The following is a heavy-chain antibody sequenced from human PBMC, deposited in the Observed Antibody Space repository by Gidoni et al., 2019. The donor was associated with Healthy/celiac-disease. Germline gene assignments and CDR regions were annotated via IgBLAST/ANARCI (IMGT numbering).Heavy chain of an antibody. CDR1: GGSISSYY. V-gene: IGHV4-59*01. CDR3: ARVQSSGWSDY. CDR2: IYYSGST. D-gene: IGHD6-19*01. J-gene: IGHJ4*02. Sequence: QVQLQESGPGLVKPSETLSLTCTVSGGSISSYYWSWIRQPPGKGLEWIGYIYYSGSTNYNPSLKSRVTISVDTSKNQFSLKLSSVTAADTAVYYCARVQSSGWSDYWGQGTLVTVSS.